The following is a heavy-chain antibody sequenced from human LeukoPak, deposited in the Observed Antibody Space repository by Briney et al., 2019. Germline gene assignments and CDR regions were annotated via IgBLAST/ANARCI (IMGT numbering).Heavy chain of an antibody. CDR1: GFTFSSYT. D-gene: IGHD4/OR15-4a*01. J-gene: IGHJ4*02. Sequence: GGSLRLSCAASGFTFSSYTMNWVRQAPGKGLEWISYTWSSRSSTYYADSVKDRFTISSDNAKDSLYLQMNSLRDEDTAVYYCVRDQDYAFDYWGQGTLVTVSS. V-gene: IGHV3-48*02. CDR2: TWSSRSST. CDR3: VRDQDYAFDY.